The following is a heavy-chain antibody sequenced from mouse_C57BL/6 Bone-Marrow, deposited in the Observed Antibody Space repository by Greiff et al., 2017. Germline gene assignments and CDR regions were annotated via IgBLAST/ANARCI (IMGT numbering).Heavy chain of an antibody. Sequence: QVQLQQSGPELVKRGASVKLSCKASGYTFTSYDINWVKQRHGQGLEWIGWISPRDGSTKYNEKYKGKATLTVDTSSSTAYTELHSLTSEDSTVYFCARPAMDYWGQGTSVTVSS. CDR2: ISPRDGST. J-gene: IGHJ4*01. CDR1: GYTFTSYD. V-gene: IGHV1-85*01. CDR3: ARPAMDY.